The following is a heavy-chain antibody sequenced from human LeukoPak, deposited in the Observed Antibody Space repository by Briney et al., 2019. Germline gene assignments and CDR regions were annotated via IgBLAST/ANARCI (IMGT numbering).Heavy chain of an antibody. CDR1: GFTFSSYS. J-gene: IGHJ4*02. CDR2: ISSSSSYI. D-gene: IGHD3-16*02. Sequence: PGGSLRLSCAASGFTFSSYSMNWVRQAPGKGLEWVSSISSSSSYIYYADSVKGRFTISRDNAKNSLYLQMNSLRAEDTAVYYCARGVLRLGELSRFYFDYWGREPWSPSPQ. V-gene: IGHV3-21*01. CDR3: ARGVLRLGELSRFYFDY.